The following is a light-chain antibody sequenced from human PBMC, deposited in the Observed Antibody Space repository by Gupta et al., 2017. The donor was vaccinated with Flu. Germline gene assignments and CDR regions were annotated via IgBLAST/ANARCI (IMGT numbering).Light chain of an antibody. CDR2: KAS. Sequence: PSTLSASVGDRVTITCRASQSINVWLAWFQKKPGEAPKSLIYKASNLESGVPSRFSGSGSGTEFSLTISRLQPDDFATYYCQQYKSNPWTFGQGTKVEIK. J-gene: IGKJ1*01. CDR1: QSINVW. CDR3: QQYKSNPWT. V-gene: IGKV1-5*03.